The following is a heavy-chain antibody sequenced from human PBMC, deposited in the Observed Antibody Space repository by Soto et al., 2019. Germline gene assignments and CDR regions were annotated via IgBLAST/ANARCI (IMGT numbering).Heavy chain of an antibody. V-gene: IGHV3-7*01. CDR3: VRAVGGSTSF. J-gene: IGHJ4*02. CDR1: GFTLSDYW. CDR2: INQDGSQG. Sequence: GGSLRLSCAASGFTLSDYWISWVRQAPGKGLEWVANINQDGSQGYYVDSVKGRFTLSRDNAQNSLYLQMNSLRGEDSAVYYCVRAVGGSTSFWGRGTLVTVSS. D-gene: IGHD5-12*01.